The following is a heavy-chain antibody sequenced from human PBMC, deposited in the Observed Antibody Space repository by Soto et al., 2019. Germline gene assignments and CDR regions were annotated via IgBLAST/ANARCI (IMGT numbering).Heavy chain of an antibody. Sequence: QVQLVQSGAEVKKPGASVKVSCKASGYTFTSYAMHWVRQAPGQRLEWMGWINAGNGNTKYSQKFQGRVTITRDTSASTAYIELSSLRSEDTAVYYCARGEYYDFWSGYYAFDYWGQGTLVTVSS. V-gene: IGHV1-3*01. J-gene: IGHJ4*02. CDR3: ARGEYYDFWSGYYAFDY. CDR2: INAGNGNT. D-gene: IGHD3-3*01. CDR1: GYTFTSYA.